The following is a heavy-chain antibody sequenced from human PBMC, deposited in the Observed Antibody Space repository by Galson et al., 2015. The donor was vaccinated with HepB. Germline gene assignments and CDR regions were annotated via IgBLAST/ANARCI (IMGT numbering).Heavy chain of an antibody. J-gene: IGHJ4*02. D-gene: IGHD1-26*01. CDR3: ASNVGLSVGATSRGPDY. Sequence: SLRLSCAASGFTFSSYAMSWVRQAPGKGLEWVSAISGSGGSTYYADSVKGRFTISRDNSKNTLYLQMNSLRAEDTAVYYCASNVGLSVGATSRGPDYWGQGTLVTVSS. V-gene: IGHV3-23*01. CDR2: ISGSGGST. CDR1: GFTFSSYA.